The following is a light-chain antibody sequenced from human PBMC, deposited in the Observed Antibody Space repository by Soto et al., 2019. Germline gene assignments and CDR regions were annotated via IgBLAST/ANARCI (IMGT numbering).Light chain of an antibody. CDR2: DVS. CDR3: SSYTSSSTVV. V-gene: IGLV2-14*01. J-gene: IGLJ2*01. Sequence: QSVLTQPASVSGSPGQSITISCTGTSSDVGGYNYVSWYQQHPGKAPKLMIYDVSNRPSGVSKRFSGSKSGNTASLTISGLQAEDEAAYYCSSYTSSSTVVFGGGTKVTVL. CDR1: SSDVGGYNY.